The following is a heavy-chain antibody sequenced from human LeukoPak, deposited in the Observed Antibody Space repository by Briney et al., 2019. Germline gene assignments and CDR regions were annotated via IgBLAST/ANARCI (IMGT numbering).Heavy chain of an antibody. CDR2: IRSKAYGGTT. J-gene: IGHJ4*02. Sequence: PGGSLRLSCTASGFTFSDYAMSWVRQAPGKGLEWVGFIRSKAYGGTTEYAASVKGRFTISRDDSKSIAYLQMNSLKTEDTAVYYCTSTGPFYYYDSSGYPFFDYWGQGTLVTVSS. V-gene: IGHV3-49*04. D-gene: IGHD3-22*01. CDR1: GFTFSDYA. CDR3: TSTGPFYYYDSSGYPFFDY.